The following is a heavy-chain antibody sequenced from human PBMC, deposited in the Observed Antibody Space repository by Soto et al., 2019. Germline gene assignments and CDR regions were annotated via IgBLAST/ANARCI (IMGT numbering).Heavy chain of an antibody. CDR2: IYHSGSS. Sequence: QLQLQESGSGLVKPSQTLSLTCAVSGGSISSGGYSWSWTRQPPGKGLEWIGYIYHSGSSYYNPALKSRVTTSIGRSKNYFSVNLSSVTASVTAVYYCATVPDYWGQGILVTVSS. V-gene: IGHV4-30-2*01. D-gene: IGHD2-2*01. CDR3: ATVPDY. J-gene: IGHJ4*02. CDR1: GGSISSGGYS.